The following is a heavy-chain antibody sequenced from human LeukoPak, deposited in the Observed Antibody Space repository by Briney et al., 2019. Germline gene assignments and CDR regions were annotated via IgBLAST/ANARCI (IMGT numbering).Heavy chain of an antibody. Sequence: PSETLSLTCTVSGGSISSSSYYWGWVRQPPGKGLEWVSAISGSGTTIYYADSVKGRFTISRDNSKDTLYLQINSLRAEDTAVYYCAKDSGGTYFYYYYYMDVWGKGTTVTVSS. CDR3: AKDSGGTYFYYYYYMDV. CDR2: ISGSGTTI. D-gene: IGHD1-26*01. V-gene: IGHV3-23*01. J-gene: IGHJ6*03. CDR1: GGSISSSSYY.